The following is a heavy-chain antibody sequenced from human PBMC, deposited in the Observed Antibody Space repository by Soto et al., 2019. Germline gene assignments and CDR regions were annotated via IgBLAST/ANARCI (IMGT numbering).Heavy chain of an antibody. Sequence: ASVKVSCKASGYTFSSYAMHWVRQAPGQRLEWMGGISPKSGATNYAQKFQGRVTMTWDTSLNTAYMELSSLISEDTAVYYCARPPGYISDWYYFDLWGQGTLVTVSS. V-gene: IGHV1-2*02. D-gene: IGHD3-9*01. CDR1: GYTFSSYA. CDR2: ISPKSGAT. J-gene: IGHJ4*02. CDR3: ARPPGYISDWYYFDL.